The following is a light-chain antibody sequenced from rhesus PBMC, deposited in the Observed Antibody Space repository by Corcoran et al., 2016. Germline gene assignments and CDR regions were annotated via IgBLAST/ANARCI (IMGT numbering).Light chain of an antibody. CDR2: KAS. Sequence: DIQMTQSQSSLSASVGDTVTITCRASQSISSWLAWYQQKPGKDPKLLIYKASSLQIGVPSRFSGSGSGTDFTLTISSLQSENFATYYCQQYSSSPFTFGPGTKLDI. V-gene: IGKV1-22*01. J-gene: IGKJ3*01. CDR1: QSISSW. CDR3: QQYSSSPFT.